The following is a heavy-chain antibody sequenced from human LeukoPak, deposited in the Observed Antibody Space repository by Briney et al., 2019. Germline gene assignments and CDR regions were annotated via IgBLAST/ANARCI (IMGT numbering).Heavy chain of an antibody. CDR1: GFAFGSEA. CDR3: AKAGSLGYCSSTSCYRGSYFDY. D-gene: IGHD2-2*01. CDR2: ISPGGGTT. J-gene: IGHJ4*02. V-gene: IGHV3-23*01. Sequence: GGSLRLSCAVSGFAFGSEAMSWVRQSPARGLEWVASISPGGGTTYYADSVKGRFTISRDNSKNTLYLQMNSLRAEDTAVYYCAKAGSLGYCSSTSCYRGSYFDYWGQGTLVTVSS.